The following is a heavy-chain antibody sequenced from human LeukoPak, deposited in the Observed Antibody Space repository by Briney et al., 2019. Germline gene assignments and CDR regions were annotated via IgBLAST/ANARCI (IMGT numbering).Heavy chain of an antibody. CDR2: ISSSSSYI. CDR3: AKGVTYYYDSSGYYPSYFDY. V-gene: IGHV3-23*01. J-gene: IGHJ4*02. CDR1: GFTFSSYA. D-gene: IGHD3-22*01. Sequence: GGTLRLSCAASGFTFSSYAMSWVRQAPGKGLKWVSSISSSSSYIYYADSVKGRFTISRDNSKNTLYLQMNSLRAEDTAVYYCAKGVTYYYDSSGYYPSYFDYWGQGTLVTVSS.